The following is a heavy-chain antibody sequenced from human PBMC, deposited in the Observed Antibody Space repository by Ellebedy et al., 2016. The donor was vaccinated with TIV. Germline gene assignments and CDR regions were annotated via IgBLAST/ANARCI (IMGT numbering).Heavy chain of an antibody. V-gene: IGHV4-59*06. CDR2: MYYSGET. J-gene: IGHJ4*01. CDR3: ARLRVGASMPTDY. D-gene: IGHD1-26*01. Sequence: MPGGSLRLSCTVSGGSISSYYWSWIRQHPAKDMAWIGSMYYSGETFYNPYLKSRATGSSEKSMNRFSLRLTSVTAADTAVYYCARLRVGASMPTDYWGPGTLVTVSS. CDR1: GGSISSYY.